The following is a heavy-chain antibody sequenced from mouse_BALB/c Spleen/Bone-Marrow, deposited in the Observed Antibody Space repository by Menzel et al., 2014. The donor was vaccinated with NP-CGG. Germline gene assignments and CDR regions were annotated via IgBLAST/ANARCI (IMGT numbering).Heavy chain of an antibody. J-gene: IGHJ2*01. D-gene: IGHD1-1*01. CDR2: IDPANGNT. CDR3: ARYYYGYYFDY. V-gene: IGHV14-3*02. Sequence: VQLQQSGAELVKPGASVKLSCTASGFNIKDTYMHWVKQRPEQGLEWIGRIDPANGNTKYDPKFQGKATITADISSNTAYLQLSSLTSEDTAVYYCARYYYGYYFDYWGQGTTLTVSS. CDR1: GFNIKDTY.